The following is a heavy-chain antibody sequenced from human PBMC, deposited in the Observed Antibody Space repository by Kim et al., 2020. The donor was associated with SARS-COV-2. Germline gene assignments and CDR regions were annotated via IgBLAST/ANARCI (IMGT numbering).Heavy chain of an antibody. V-gene: IGHV3-7*03. CDR2: K. CDR3: ARDAGWKVFDY. Sequence: KYYVDSVKGRLTISRDNAKNSLYLQMNSLRAEDTAVYYCARDAGWKVFDYWGQGALVTVSS. J-gene: IGHJ4*02. D-gene: IGHD1-1*01.